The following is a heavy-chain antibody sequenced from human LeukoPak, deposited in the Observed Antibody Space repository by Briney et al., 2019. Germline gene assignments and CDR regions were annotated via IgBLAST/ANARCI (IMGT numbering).Heavy chain of an antibody. V-gene: IGHV4-4*07. CDR3: ARGTLDNWFDS. CDR1: GGSISSHY. CDR2: IYNTGST. J-gene: IGHJ5*01. Sequence: NPSETLSLTCTVSGGSISSHYWTWIRQPAGKGLEWIGRIYNTGSTTYNPSLKSRVTMSIEMSKKQVSLKLSSVTAADTALYYCARGTLDNWFDSWGQGTLVTVSS.